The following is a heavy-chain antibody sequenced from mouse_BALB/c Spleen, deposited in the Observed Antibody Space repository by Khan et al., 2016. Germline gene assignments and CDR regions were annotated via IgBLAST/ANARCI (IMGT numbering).Heavy chain of an antibody. CDR1: GFNIKDTY. D-gene: IGHD2-4*01. Sequence: VQLQQAGAELVKPWASVKLSCTASGFNIKDTYMHWVKQRPEQGLEWIGRIDPANGNTKYDPKFQGKATITADTSSKPAYLQLSSLTSEDTAVDYGARTPYDCEVGFAWWNEETVDTVSA. V-gene: IGHV14-3*02. J-gene: IGHJ3*01. CDR2: IDPANGNT. CDR3: ARTPYDCEVGFAW.